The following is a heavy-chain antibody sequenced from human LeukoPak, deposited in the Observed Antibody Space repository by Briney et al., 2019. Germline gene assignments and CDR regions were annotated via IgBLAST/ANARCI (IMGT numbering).Heavy chain of an antibody. CDR1: GGSIRSDF. Sequence: SETLSLTCTVSGGSIRSDFWSWIRQPPGKGLEWIGYVYYSGSTNYSPSLNSRVTISIDTSKNQFSLKLSSVTAADTAVYYCARVSLVRGAPVYYFDYWGQGTLVTVSS. CDR2: VYYSGST. CDR3: ARVSLVRGAPVYYFDY. J-gene: IGHJ4*02. D-gene: IGHD3-10*01. V-gene: IGHV4-59*12.